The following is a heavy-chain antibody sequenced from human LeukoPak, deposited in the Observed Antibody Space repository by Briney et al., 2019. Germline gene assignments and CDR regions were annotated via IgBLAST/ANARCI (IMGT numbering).Heavy chain of an antibody. V-gene: IGHV5-10-1*01. CDR2: IDPSDSYT. CDR1: GYSFTSYW. Sequence: GESLKISCKGSGYSFTSYWISWVRQMPGKGLEWMGRIDPSDSYTNYSPSFQGHVTISADKSISTAYLQWSSLKASDAAMYYCAASVEMATISFDYWGQGTLVTVSS. D-gene: IGHD5-24*01. J-gene: IGHJ4*02. CDR3: AASVEMATISFDY.